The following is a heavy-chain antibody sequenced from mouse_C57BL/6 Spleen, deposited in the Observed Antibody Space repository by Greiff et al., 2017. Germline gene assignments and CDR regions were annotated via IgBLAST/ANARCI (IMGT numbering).Heavy chain of an antibody. CDR3: ARDGYDVGYWYFDV. Sequence: DVQLVESEGGLVQPGSSMKLSCTASGFTFSDYYMAWVRQVPEKGLEWVANINYDGSSTYYLDSLKSRFIISRDNAKNILYLQMSSLKSEDTATYYCARDGYDVGYWYFDVWGTGTTVTVSS. J-gene: IGHJ1*03. V-gene: IGHV5-16*01. CDR2: INYDGSST. D-gene: IGHD2-2*01. CDR1: GFTFSDYY.